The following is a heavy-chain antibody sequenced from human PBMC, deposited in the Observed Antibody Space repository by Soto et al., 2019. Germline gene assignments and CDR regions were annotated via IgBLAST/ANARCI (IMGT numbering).Heavy chain of an antibody. J-gene: IGHJ4*02. Sequence: ASVKVSCKASGYTFTCYGMSWVRQAPGQGLEWMGWISAYNGNTNYAQKLQGRVTMTTDTSTSTAYMELRSLRSDDTAVYYCARGYLRFLEWLSGYYFDYWGQGTLVTVSS. CDR3: ARGYLRFLEWLSGYYFDY. D-gene: IGHD3-3*01. CDR1: GYTFTCYG. CDR2: ISAYNGNT. V-gene: IGHV1-18*01.